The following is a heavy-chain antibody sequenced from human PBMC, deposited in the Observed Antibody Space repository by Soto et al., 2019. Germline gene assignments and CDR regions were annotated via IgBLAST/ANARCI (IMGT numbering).Heavy chain of an antibody. CDR1: GFTFRSYA. Sequence: GALRLSCAASGFTFRSYAMNWVRQAPGKWLEWVSAISASGGTTYYEDSVKGRFTISRDNSKNTLYLQMNSLRAEDTAVYYCAKDLGNYYDDRSGDSSYGMDVWGQGTTVTVSS. CDR3: AKDLGNYYDDRSGDSSYGMDV. J-gene: IGHJ6*02. CDR2: ISASGGTT. D-gene: IGHD3-22*01. V-gene: IGHV3-23*01.